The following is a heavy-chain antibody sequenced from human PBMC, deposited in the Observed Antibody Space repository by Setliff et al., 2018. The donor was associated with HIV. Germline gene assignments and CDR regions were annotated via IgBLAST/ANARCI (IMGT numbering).Heavy chain of an antibody. Sequence: SETLSLTCTVSGGSISSGGYYWSWIRQHPGKGLEWIGYIYYSGSTYYNPSLKSRVTISIDTSKNQFSLKLSSVTATDTAVYYCARRTFGSGRIDPWGQGTLVTAPQ. CDR3: ARRTFGSGRIDP. D-gene: IGHD3-16*01. CDR2: IYYSGST. V-gene: IGHV4-31*03. J-gene: IGHJ5*02. CDR1: GGSISSGGYY.